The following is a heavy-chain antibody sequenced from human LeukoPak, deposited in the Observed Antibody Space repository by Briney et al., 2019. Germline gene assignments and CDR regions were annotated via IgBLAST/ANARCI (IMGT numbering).Heavy chain of an antibody. CDR1: GYTFTRNY. Sequence: GASVKVSCKASGYTFTRNYMHWVRQAPGQGLEWMGIINPRGGSTTYAQKFQGRLTMTRDTSTSTVYMELSSLRSEDTAVYYCAREDADYTFSFDFWGQGTLATVSS. D-gene: IGHD4-17*01. CDR3: AREDADYTFSFDF. CDR2: INPRGGST. V-gene: IGHV1-46*01. J-gene: IGHJ4*02.